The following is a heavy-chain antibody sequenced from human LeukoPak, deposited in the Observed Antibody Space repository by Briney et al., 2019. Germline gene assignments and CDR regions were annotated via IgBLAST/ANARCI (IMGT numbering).Heavy chain of an antibody. CDR3: ARHYYGSGRWFDP. D-gene: IGHD3-10*01. J-gene: IGHJ5*02. CDR2: IYYSGST. Sequence: SETLSLTCTVSGGFISSSSYYWGWIRQPPGKGLEWIGSIYYSGSTYYNPSLKSRVTISVDTSKNQFSLKLSSVTAADTAVYYCARHYYGSGRWFDPWGQGTLVTVSS. CDR1: GGFISSSSYY. V-gene: IGHV4-39*01.